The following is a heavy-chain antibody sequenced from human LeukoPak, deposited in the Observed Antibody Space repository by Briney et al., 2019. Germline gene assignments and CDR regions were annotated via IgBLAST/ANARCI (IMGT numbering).Heavy chain of an antibody. J-gene: IGHJ5*02. CDR3: ARGGYGDLNWFDP. Sequence: PSETLSLTCAVYGGSFSGYYWSWSRQPPGKGLEWIGEINHSGSTNYNPSLKSRVTISVDTSKNQFSLKLSSVTAADTAVYYCARGGYGDLNWFDPWGQGTLVTVSS. D-gene: IGHD4-17*01. V-gene: IGHV4-34*01. CDR1: GGSFSGYY. CDR2: INHSGST.